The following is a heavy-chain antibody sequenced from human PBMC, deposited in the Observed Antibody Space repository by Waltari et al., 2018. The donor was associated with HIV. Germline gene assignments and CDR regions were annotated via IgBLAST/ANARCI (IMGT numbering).Heavy chain of an antibody. V-gene: IGHV1-69*12. D-gene: IGHD3-22*01. CDR1: GGTFSSYA. CDR3: ARYPPYYYDSSGYYYDAFDI. Sequence: QVQLVQSGAEVKKPGSSVKVSCKASGGTFSSYAISWVRQAPGQGLEWMGGIIPIFGTANYAQKFQGRVTITADESTSTAYMELSSLRSEDTAVYYCARYPPYYYDSSGYYYDAFDIWGQGTMVTVSS. CDR2: IIPIFGTA. J-gene: IGHJ3*02.